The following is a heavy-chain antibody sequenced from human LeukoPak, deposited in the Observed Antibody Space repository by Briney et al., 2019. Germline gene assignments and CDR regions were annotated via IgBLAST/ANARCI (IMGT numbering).Heavy chain of an antibody. CDR3: TTDQYYYGSGSYNWWFDP. CDR2: IKSKTDGGTT. CDR1: GFTFSNAW. D-gene: IGHD3-10*01. J-gene: IGHJ5*02. Sequence: GGSLRLSCAASGFTFSNAWMSWVRQAPGKGLEWVGRIKSKTDGGTTDYTAPVKGRFTISRDDSKNTLYLQMNSLKTEDTAVYYRTTDQYYYGSGSYNWWFDPWGQGTLVTVSS. V-gene: IGHV3-15*01.